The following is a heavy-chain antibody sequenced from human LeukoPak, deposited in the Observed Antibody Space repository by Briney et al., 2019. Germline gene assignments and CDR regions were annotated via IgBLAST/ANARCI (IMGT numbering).Heavy chain of an antibody. CDR1: GGSISSYY. J-gene: IGHJ3*02. V-gene: IGHV4-59*01. Sequence: SETLSLTCTVSGGSISSYYWSWIRQPPGKGLEWIGYIYYSGSTNYNPSLKSRVTISVDTPKNQFSLKLSSVTAADTAVYYCARSNPRFGGRSDAFDIWGQGTMVTVSS. CDR2: IYYSGST. CDR3: ARSNPRFGGRSDAFDI. D-gene: IGHD3-10*01.